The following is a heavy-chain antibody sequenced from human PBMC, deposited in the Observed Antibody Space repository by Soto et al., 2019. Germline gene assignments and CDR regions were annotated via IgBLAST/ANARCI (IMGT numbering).Heavy chain of an antibody. CDR3: ARHWHYYDSSGYYSYGYYFDY. V-gene: IGHV4-39*01. CDR2: IYYSGST. CDR1: GGSISSSSYY. Sequence: SETLSLTCTVSGGSISSSSYYWGWIRQPPGKGLEWIGSIYYSGSTYYNPSLKSRVTISVDTSKNQFSLKLSSVTAADTAVYYCARHWHYYDSSGYYSYGYYFDYWGQGTLVTVSS. D-gene: IGHD3-22*01. J-gene: IGHJ4*02.